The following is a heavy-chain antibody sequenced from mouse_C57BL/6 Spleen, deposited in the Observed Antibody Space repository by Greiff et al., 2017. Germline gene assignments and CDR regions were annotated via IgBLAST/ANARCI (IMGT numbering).Heavy chain of an antibody. CDR3: ARGGGNYFTFYAMDY. CDR1: GYTFTSYW. V-gene: IGHV1-61*01. J-gene: IGHJ4*01. Sequence: QVQLKQPGAELVRPGSSMKLSCKASGYTFTSYWMDWVKQRPGQGLEWIGNIYPSDSETHYNQKFKDKATLTVDKSSSTAYMQLSSLTSEDSAVYYSARGGGNYFTFYAMDYWGQGTSVTVSS. CDR2: IYPSDSET. D-gene: IGHD2-1*01.